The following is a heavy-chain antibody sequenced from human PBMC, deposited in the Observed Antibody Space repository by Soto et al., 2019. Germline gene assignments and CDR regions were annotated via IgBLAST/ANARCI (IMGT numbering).Heavy chain of an antibody. J-gene: IGHJ4*02. D-gene: IGHD3-22*01. CDR3: ARVTLLPEGTAVVTTFDY. CDR2: INHSGST. Sequence: SETLSLTCTVPGGSISSSSYYWSWIRQPPGNGLEWIGEINHSGSTNYNPSLKSRVTISVDTSKNQFSLKLSSVTAADTAVYYCARVTLLPEGTAVVTTFDYWGQGTLVTVSS. V-gene: IGHV4-39*07. CDR1: GGSISSSSYY.